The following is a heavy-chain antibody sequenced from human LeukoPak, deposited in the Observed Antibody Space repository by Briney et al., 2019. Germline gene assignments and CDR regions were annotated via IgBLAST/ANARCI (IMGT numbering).Heavy chain of an antibody. Sequence: GGSLRLSCAASGFSFSGSAMHWVRQASGKGLEWVGRIRSKPNSYATAYAASVKGRFTISRDDSKNTAYLQMNSLKTEDRAVYYCTTREDTAMVAFDYWGQGTQVTVSS. CDR2: IRSKPNSYAT. V-gene: IGHV3-73*01. CDR3: TTREDTAMVAFDY. D-gene: IGHD5-18*01. CDR1: GFSFSGSA. J-gene: IGHJ4*02.